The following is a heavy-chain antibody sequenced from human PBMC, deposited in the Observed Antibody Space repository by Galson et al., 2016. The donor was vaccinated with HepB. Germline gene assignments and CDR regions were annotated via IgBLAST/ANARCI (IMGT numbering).Heavy chain of an antibody. V-gene: IGHV1-69*13. CDR2: IIPIFGTA. D-gene: IGHD5-12*01. J-gene: IGHJ5*01. Sequence: SVKVSCKASGGTFSSYAISWVRQAPGQGLGWMGGIIPIFGTAKYAQKFQGRVTITADESTSTAYMELSSLRSEDTAVYYCARDERLRLSNWFDSWGQGTLVTVSS. CDR3: ARDERLRLSNWFDS. CDR1: GGTFSSYA.